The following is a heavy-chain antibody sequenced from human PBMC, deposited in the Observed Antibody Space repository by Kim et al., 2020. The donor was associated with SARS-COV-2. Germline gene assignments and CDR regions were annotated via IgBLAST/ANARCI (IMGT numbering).Heavy chain of an antibody. V-gene: IGHV3-13*01. CDR3: ARTPRASSSARYYFDY. Sequence: SEKGRFTSSRENAKNSLYLQMNVLRAGDTAVYYCARTPRASSSARYYFDYWGQGTLVTVSS. D-gene: IGHD6-6*01. J-gene: IGHJ4*02.